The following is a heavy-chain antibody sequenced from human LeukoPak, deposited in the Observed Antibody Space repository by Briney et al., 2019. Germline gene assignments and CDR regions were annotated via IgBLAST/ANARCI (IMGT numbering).Heavy chain of an antibody. V-gene: IGHV3-33*06. Sequence: GGSLRLSCAASGFTFSSYGMHWVRQAPGKGLEWVAVIWYDGSNKYYADSVKGRFTISRDNSKNTLYLQMNSLRPEDTAVYYCAKAAYCSGGSCHHFDYWGQGTLVTVS. D-gene: IGHD2-15*01. CDR3: AKAAYCSGGSCHHFDY. CDR2: IWYDGSNK. CDR1: GFTFSSYG. J-gene: IGHJ4*02.